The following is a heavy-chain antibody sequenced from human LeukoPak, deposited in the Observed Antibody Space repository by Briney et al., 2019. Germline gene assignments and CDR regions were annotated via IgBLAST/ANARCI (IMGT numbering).Heavy chain of an antibody. J-gene: IGHJ4*02. CDR1: GGSISSSSYY. Sequence: SETLSLTCTVSGGSISSSSYYWGWIRQPPGKGLEWIGSIYYSGSTYYNPSLKSRVTISVDTSKNQFSLKLSSVTAADTAVYYCARDCSGGSCYDYRGQGTLVTVSS. V-gene: IGHV4-39*01. CDR3: ARDCSGGSCYDY. CDR2: IYYSGST. D-gene: IGHD2-15*01.